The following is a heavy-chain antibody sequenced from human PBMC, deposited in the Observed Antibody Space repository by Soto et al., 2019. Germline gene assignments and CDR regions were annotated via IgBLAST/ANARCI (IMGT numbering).Heavy chain of an antibody. Sequence: SETLSLTCTVSGGSISSSSYYWGWIRQPPGKGLEWIGSIYYSGSTYYNPSLKSRVTISVDTSKNQFSLKLSSVTAADKAVYYCATMVRGVGFDYWGQGTLVTVFS. CDR3: ATMVRGVGFDY. V-gene: IGHV4-39*01. D-gene: IGHD3-10*01. J-gene: IGHJ4*02. CDR1: GGSISSSSYY. CDR2: IYYSGST.